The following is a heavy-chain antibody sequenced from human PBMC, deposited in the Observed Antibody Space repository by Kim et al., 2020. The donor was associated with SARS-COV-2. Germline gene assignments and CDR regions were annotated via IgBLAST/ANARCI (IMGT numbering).Heavy chain of an antibody. D-gene: IGHD4-4*01. CDR1: GYSISSGYY. V-gene: IGHV4-38-2*02. Sequence: SETLSLTCTVSGYSISSGYYWGWIRQPPGKGLEWIASIYHSGSTYYNPSLRSRVTISVDTSKNQFSLTLTSVSAADTAKYYCARGLQSDYYYYGMDVWGQGTTVTVSS. CDR3: ARGLQSDYYYYGMDV. CDR2: IYHSGST. J-gene: IGHJ6*02.